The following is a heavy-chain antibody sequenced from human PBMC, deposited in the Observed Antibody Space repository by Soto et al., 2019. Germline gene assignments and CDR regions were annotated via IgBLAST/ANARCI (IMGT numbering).Heavy chain of an antibody. CDR1: GGSFSGYY. CDR2: INHSGST. CDR3: ARGTGDMDV. J-gene: IGHJ6*02. Sequence: SETLSLSCAVYGGSFSGYYWSWIRQPPGKGLEWIGEINHSGSTNYNPSLKSRVTISVDTSKNQFSLKLSSVTAADTAVYYCARGTGDMDVWGQGTTVTVSS. V-gene: IGHV4-34*01. D-gene: IGHD7-27*01.